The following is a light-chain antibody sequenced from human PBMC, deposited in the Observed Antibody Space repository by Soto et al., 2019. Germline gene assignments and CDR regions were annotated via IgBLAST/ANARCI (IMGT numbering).Light chain of an antibody. Sequence: QSALTQPASVSGSPGQSITISCTGTSSDVGSYNLVSWYQQHPGKAPKLMIYEVSKRPSGVSNRFSGSKSGNTASLTISGLQAEDEADYYCCSYAGSSTYVSGTGTKLTDL. CDR2: EVS. J-gene: IGLJ1*01. V-gene: IGLV2-23*02. CDR3: CSYAGSSTYV. CDR1: SSDVGSYNL.